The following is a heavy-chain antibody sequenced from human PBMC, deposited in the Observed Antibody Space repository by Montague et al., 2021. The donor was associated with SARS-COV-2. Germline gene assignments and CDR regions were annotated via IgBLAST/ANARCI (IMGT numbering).Heavy chain of an antibody. CDR2: TYYRSKWYN. Sequence: CAISGDSVSRNSAAWNWIRQSPSSGLEWLGRTYYRSKWYNDYAVSVKSRITINPATSKNQISLQLNSVTPEDTAVYYCARTSASSDYWGQGTLVTVSS. CDR1: GDSVSRNSAA. D-gene: IGHD1-26*01. CDR3: ARTSASSDY. J-gene: IGHJ4*02. V-gene: IGHV6-1*01.